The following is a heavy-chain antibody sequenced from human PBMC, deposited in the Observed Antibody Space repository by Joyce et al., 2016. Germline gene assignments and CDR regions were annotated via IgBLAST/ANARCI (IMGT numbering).Heavy chain of an antibody. CDR3: ARALGWDSNSCHDY. D-gene: IGHD6-13*01. CDR1: GFTFINYG. Sequence: QVQLVESGGGVVQPGRSLRLSCAASGFTFINYGMRWVRQAPGKGLELVAGISNDGSKKYYVDSVKGRFTISRDNSKNTLYLQMNSLRPEDTAVYYCARALGWDSNSCHDYWGQGTLVTVSS. J-gene: IGHJ4*02. CDR2: ISNDGSKK. V-gene: IGHV3-30*03.